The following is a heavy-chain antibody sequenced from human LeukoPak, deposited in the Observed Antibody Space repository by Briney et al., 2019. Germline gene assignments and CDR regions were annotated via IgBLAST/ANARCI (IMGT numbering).Heavy chain of an antibody. V-gene: IGHV4-59*01. CDR2: IYYSGST. Sequence: PSETLSLTCAVYGGSFSGYYWSWIRQPPGKGLEWIGYIYYSGSTNYNPSLKSRVTISVDTSKNQFSLKLSSVTAADTAVYYCARGYRDGYNEDPTLFDYWGQGTLVTVSS. CDR3: ARGYRDGYNEDPTLFDY. CDR1: GGSFSGYY. D-gene: IGHD5-24*01. J-gene: IGHJ4*02.